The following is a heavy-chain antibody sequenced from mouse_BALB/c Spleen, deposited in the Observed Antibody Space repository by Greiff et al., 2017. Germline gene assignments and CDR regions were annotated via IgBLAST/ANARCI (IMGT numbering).Heavy chain of an antibody. CDR1: GFTFSSFG. J-gene: IGHJ1*01. CDR2: ISSGSSTI. D-gene: IGHD2-3*01. CDR3: ARGDGYLDV. V-gene: IGHV5-17*02. Sequence: EVMLVESGGGLVQPGGSRKLSCAASGFTFSSFGMHWVRQAPEKGLEWVAYISSGSSTIYYADTVKGRFTISRDNPKHTLFLQMNSLRSEDTAMYDCARGDGYLDVWGAGTTVTVSS.